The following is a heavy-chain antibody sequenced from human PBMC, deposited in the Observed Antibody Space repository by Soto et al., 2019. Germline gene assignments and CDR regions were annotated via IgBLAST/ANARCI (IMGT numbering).Heavy chain of an antibody. CDR1: GFTFSSYS. V-gene: IGHV3-21*01. CDR2: ISSSISYI. J-gene: IGHJ4*02. Sequence: GGSLRLSCAASGFTFSSYSMNWVRQAPVNGLEFVSSISSSISYIYYADSVKGRFTISRYNAKNSLYLQMNSLRAEYTALYYCARDTGAAAGTFDYWGQGTMVTVSS. CDR3: ARDTGAAAGTFDY. D-gene: IGHD6-13*01.